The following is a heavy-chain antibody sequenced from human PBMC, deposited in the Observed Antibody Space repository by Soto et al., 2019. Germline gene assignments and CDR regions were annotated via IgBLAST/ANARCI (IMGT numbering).Heavy chain of an antibody. CDR2: IRPDGSNN. CDR1: GFSFSNYG. CDR3: AAGTYFGDY. J-gene: IGHJ4*02. D-gene: IGHD1-26*01. V-gene: IGHV3-33*01. Sequence: QVQLVESGGGVVQPGRSLKLSCATSGFSFSNYGMHWVRQAPGKGLEWVAVIRPDGSNNWYSDSVKGRFTISRDNSKNTLYLQMSSPRAEDTAAYYCAAGTYFGDYWGQGTLVTVFS.